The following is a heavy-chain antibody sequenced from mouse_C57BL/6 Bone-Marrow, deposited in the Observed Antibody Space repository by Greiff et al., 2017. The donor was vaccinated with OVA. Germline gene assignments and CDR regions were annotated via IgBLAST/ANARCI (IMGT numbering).Heavy chain of an antibody. V-gene: IGHV1-55*01. CDR1: GYTFPSYW. CDR3: ARRGRDY. CDR2: IYPGSGST. J-gene: IGHJ2*01. Sequence: HVHVKPSWAELVKPGASVKMSCKASGYTFPSYWLTWVKQRPGQGLEWIGDIYPGSGSTNYNEKFKSKATLTVDTSSSTAYMQLSSLKYEDSAVYYCARRGRDYWGQGTTRTGSS.